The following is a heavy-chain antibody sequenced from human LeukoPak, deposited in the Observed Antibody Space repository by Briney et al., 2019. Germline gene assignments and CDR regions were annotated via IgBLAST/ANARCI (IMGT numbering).Heavy chain of an antibody. CDR3: ATSMHGYCSGGSCYGAFDM. V-gene: IGHV4-59*01. Sequence: PSETLSLTCTVSGVSISNYYWSWIRQPPGKGLEWLGYIYYSGSTNYNPSLKSRVTISVDTSKNQFSLKLSSVTAADTAVYYCATSMHGYCSGGSCYGAFDMWGQGTMVTVSS. D-gene: IGHD2-15*01. CDR2: IYYSGST. CDR1: GVSISNYY. J-gene: IGHJ3*02.